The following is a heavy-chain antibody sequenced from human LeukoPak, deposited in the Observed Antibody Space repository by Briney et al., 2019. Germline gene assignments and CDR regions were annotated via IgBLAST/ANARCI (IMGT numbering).Heavy chain of an antibody. V-gene: IGHV4-39*01. CDR2: IYESRST. J-gene: IGHJ3*02. Sequence: SETLSLTCSVSGGSISSSSYYWGWIRQPPGKGLEWIASIYESRSTYYNPYLKSRLTISVDTSKNQFSLNLTSVTAADTAIYYCARPYHYDSGSRGTAFDIWGQGTMVTVSS. CDR1: GGSISSSSYY. D-gene: IGHD3-10*01. CDR3: ARPYHYDSGSRGTAFDI.